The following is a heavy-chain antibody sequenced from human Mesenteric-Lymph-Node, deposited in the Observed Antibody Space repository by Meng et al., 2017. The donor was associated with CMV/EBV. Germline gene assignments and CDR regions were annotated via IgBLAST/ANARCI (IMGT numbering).Heavy chain of an antibody. CDR3: ARDPYSGSYKGQV. D-gene: IGHD1-26*01. Sequence: GESLKISCAASGFTFSSYSMNWVRQAPGKGLEWISVVYSDGSTHYADSVKGRFTISRDNSKNTLYLQMNSLRAEDTAVYYCARDPYSGSYKGQVWGQGTTVTVSS. J-gene: IGHJ6*02. V-gene: IGHV3-53*01. CDR1: GFTFSSYS. CDR2: VYSDGST.